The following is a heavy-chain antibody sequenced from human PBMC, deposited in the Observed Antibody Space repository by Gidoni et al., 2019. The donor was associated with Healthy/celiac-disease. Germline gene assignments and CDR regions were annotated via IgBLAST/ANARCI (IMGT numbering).Heavy chain of an antibody. CDR3: ARDRGDYYGSGSSFDY. CDR1: GGSISSGDYY. Sequence: QVQLQESGPGLVKPSQTLSLTCTFSGGSISSGDYYWSWIRQPPGKGLEWIGYIYYSGSTYYNPSLKSRVTISVDTSKNQFSLKLSSVTAADTAVYYCARDRGDYYGSGSSFDYWGQGTLVTVSS. J-gene: IGHJ4*02. CDR2: IYYSGST. V-gene: IGHV4-30-4*01. D-gene: IGHD3-10*01.